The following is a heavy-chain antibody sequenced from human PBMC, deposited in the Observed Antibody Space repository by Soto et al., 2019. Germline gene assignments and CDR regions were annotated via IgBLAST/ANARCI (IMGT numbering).Heavy chain of an antibody. D-gene: IGHD2-2*01. CDR3: ARCEIVVVPGENAFDI. Sequence: QVQLPQWGAGLLKPSETLSLTCAGYGGFFSGYYWSWIRQPPGKGLEWIGEINHSGSTNYNTYLKSRVTISVDTSKNQFSLKLSSVTAADTAAYYCARCEIVVVPGENAFDIWGQGTMVTVSS. V-gene: IGHV4-34*01. CDR2: INHSGST. J-gene: IGHJ3*02. CDR1: GGFFSGYY.